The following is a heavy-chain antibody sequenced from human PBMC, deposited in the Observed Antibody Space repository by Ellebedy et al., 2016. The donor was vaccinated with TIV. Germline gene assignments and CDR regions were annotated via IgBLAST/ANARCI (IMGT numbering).Heavy chain of an antibody. D-gene: IGHD5-18*01. CDR1: GFTFSSYW. Sequence: GGSLRLSXAASGFTFSSYWMHWVRQAPGKGLVWVSRINSDGSSTSYADSVKGRFTISRDNAKNTLYLQMNSLRAEDTALYHCARSDTAMGYWYFDLWGRGTLVTVSS. CDR2: INSDGSST. V-gene: IGHV3-74*01. CDR3: ARSDTAMGYWYFDL. J-gene: IGHJ2*01.